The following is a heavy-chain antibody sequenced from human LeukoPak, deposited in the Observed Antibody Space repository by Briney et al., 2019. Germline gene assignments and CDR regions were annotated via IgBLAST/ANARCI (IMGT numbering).Heavy chain of an antibody. CDR3: TTEAY. CDR2: IKSKTDGGTT. CDR1: GFTFSNAW. J-gene: IGHJ4*02. V-gene: IGHV3-15*01. Sequence: GGSLRLSCAASGFTFSNAWMSWVRQAPGKGLEWVSRIKSKTDGGTTDYAAPVKGRFTISRDDSKNTLYLQMNSLKTEDTAVYYCTTEAYWGQGTLVTVSS.